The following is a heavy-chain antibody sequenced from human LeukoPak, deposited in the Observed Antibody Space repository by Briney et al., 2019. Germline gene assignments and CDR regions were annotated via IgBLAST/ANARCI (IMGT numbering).Heavy chain of an antibody. CDR1: GGSFSGYY. V-gene: IGHV4-34*01. D-gene: IGHD4-4*01. CDR3: ARVSYSNYAPYNWFDP. CDR2: INHSGST. J-gene: IGHJ5*02. Sequence: SETLSLTCAVYGGSFSGYYWSWIRQPPGKGLEWIGEINHSGSTNYNPSLKSRVTISVDTSKNQFSLKLSSVTAADTAVYYCARVSYSNYAPYNWFDPWGQGTLVTVSS.